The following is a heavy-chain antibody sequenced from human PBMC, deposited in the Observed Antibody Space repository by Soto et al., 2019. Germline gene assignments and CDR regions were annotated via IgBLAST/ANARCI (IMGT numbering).Heavy chain of an antibody. CDR1: EYTFVNHD. CDR2: MNPNSGNS. J-gene: IGHJ4*02. D-gene: IGHD3-16*01. CDR3: ARGWGRWPREKPGDY. V-gene: IGHV1-8*01. Sequence: QVQLVQSGAELKEPGASVKVSCTASEYTFVNHDINWVRQAPGRGLEWMGWMNPNSGNSGFAQKFQDRVTMTRDTSRDTAYMELRNLRSEDTAVYYCARGWGRWPREKPGDYWGQGTLVTVS.